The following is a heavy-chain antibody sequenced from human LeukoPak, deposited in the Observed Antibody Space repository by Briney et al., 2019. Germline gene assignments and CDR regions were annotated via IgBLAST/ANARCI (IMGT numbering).Heavy chain of an antibody. J-gene: IGHJ4*02. CDR3: ASGAGWLIDY. D-gene: IGHD6-19*01. V-gene: IGHV4-39*07. CDR1: GGSISSSSYY. CDR2: IYYSGST. Sequence: PSETLSLTCTVSGGSISSSSYYWGWIRQPPGKGLEWIGSIYYSGSTYYNPSLKSRVTISVDTSKNQFSLKLSSVTAADTAVYYCASGAGWLIDYWGQGTLVSVSS.